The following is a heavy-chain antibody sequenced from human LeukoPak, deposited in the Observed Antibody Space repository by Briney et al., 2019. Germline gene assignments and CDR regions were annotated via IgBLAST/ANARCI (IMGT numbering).Heavy chain of an antibody. Sequence: GASVKVSCKASGYTFTGYYMHWVRQAPGQGLEWMGWINPNSGGTNYAQKFQGRVTMTRDTSISTAYMELSRLRSDDTAVYYCARAEVYSGSFYAYWGQGTLVTVSS. J-gene: IGHJ4*02. D-gene: IGHD1-26*01. CDR2: INPNSGGT. V-gene: IGHV1-2*02. CDR3: ARAEVYSGSFYAY. CDR1: GYTFTGYY.